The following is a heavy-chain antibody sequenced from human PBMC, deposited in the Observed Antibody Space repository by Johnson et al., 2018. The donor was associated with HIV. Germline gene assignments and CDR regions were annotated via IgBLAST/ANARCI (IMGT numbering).Heavy chain of an antibody. CDR3: AKDLFSAAAGTRNAFDI. D-gene: IGHD6-13*01. Sequence: QVQLVESGGGVVQPGRSLRLSCAASGFTFSSYAMHWVRQAPGKGLEYVSAISGSGGSTYYADSVKGRFTISRDNSKNTLYLQMNSLRAEDTAVYYCAKDLFSAAAGTRNAFDIWGQGTMVTVSS. J-gene: IGHJ3*02. V-gene: IGHV3-64*04. CDR1: GFTFSSYA. CDR2: ISGSGGST.